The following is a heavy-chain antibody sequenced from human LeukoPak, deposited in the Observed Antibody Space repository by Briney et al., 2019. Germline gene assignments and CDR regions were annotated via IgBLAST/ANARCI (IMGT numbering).Heavy chain of an antibody. V-gene: IGHV4-61*01. CDR2: IYYSGST. Sequence: PKTLSSTGIVPGGPSGSVSYYWSWSRRPPGKGLEWIGNIYYSGSTNYNPSLKSRVTISVDTSKNQFSLRLSSVTAADTAVYYCARERHDYGDYGVWFDPWGQGTLVTVSS. D-gene: IGHD4-17*01. CDR3: ARERHDYGDYGVWFDP. J-gene: IGHJ5*02. CDR1: GGPSGSVSYY.